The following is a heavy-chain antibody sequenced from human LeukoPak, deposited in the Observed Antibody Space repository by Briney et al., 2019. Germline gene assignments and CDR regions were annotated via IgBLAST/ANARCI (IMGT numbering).Heavy chain of an antibody. D-gene: IGHD6-19*01. CDR2: ISGSGGYT. CDR3: AKGSYSSGWSESDY. Sequence: GGSLRLSCAASGFTFSSCAMTWVRQAPGKGLEWVSGISGSGGYTYYADYVKGRFTISRDNSKNTLYLQMNSLRAEDTAVYYCAKGSYSSGWSESDYWGQGTLVTVSS. J-gene: IGHJ4*02. V-gene: IGHV3-23*01. CDR1: GFTFSSCA.